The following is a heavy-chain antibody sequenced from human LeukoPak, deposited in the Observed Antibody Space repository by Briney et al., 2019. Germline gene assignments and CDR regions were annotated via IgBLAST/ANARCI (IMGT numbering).Heavy chain of an antibody. CDR1: GFTFDDYA. CDR3: AKAPAGVRLKFRNYFDY. CDR2: ISWNSGSI. Sequence: GGSLTLSCAASGFTFDDYAMHWVRQAPGKGLEWVSGISWNSGSIGYADSVKGRFTTSRDNAKDSLYLQMNSLRAEDTALYYCAKAPAGVRLKFRNYFDYWGQGTLVTVSS. V-gene: IGHV3-9*01. D-gene: IGHD3-10*01. J-gene: IGHJ4*02.